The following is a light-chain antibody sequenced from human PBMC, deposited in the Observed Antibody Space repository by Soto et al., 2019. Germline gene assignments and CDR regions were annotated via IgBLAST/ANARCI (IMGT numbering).Light chain of an antibody. V-gene: IGKV3-11*01. CDR3: QQRSNWPPIT. J-gene: IGKJ5*01. Sequence: EIAMTQSPDNLSLSPGDRATLSCRASQGVRSELAWYQQKAGQSPRLLIYGASTRAAETPARFSGSGSETEFTLTISSLETEDFAVYYCQQRSNWPPITFGQGTRLEIK. CDR2: GAS. CDR1: QGVRSE.